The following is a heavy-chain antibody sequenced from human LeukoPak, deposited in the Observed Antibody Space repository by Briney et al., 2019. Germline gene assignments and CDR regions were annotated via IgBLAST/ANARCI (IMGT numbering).Heavy chain of an antibody. CDR3: ARVATRGGYFDY. J-gene: IGHJ4*02. V-gene: IGHV3-7*02. Sequence: GGSLRLSCVVSGLTFSSHYMTWVRQAPGKGVEWVANIKTDGSEKVYVDSVRGRFTISRDNAKNSLYLQMNSLRAEDTAVYYCARVATRGGYFDYWGQGTLVTVSS. CDR2: IKTDGSEK. D-gene: IGHD5-24*01. CDR1: GLTFSSHY.